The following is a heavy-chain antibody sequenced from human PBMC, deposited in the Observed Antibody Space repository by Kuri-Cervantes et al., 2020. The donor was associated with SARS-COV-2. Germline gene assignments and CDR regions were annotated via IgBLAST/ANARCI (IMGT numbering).Heavy chain of an antibody. CDR2: IYHSGST. CDR3: ARHYYGSGSYYAVPVLWSH. V-gene: IGHV4-38-2*01. D-gene: IGHD3-10*01. Sequence: GSLRLSCAVSGYSISSGYYWGWIRQPPGKGLEWIGSIYHSGSTYYKPSLKSRVTISVDTSKNQFSLKLSSVTAADTAVYYCARHYYGSGSYYAVPVLWSHWGQGTLVTVSS. J-gene: IGHJ4*02. CDR1: GYSISSGYY.